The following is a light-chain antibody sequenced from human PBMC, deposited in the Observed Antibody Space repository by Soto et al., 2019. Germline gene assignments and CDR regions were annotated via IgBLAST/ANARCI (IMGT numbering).Light chain of an antibody. CDR1: SSNIGSNI. CDR3: AAWDDSLNGLV. CDR2: GSI. V-gene: IGLV1-44*01. J-gene: IGLJ7*01. Sequence: QSVLTQPPSASGTPGQRVTISCSGSSSNIGSNIVNWYQQLPGTAPKLLIYGSIHRPSGVPDRFSGSKSGTSASLAISGLQSDDEAYYYCAAWDDSLNGLVFGGGTQLTVL.